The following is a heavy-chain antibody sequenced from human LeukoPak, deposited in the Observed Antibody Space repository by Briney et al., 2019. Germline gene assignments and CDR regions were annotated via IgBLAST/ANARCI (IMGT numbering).Heavy chain of an antibody. J-gene: IGHJ4*02. V-gene: IGHV3-33*01. CDR1: GFXFNKYG. CDR2: IWHDGRNK. Sequence: GGSLRLSCGASGFXFNKYGIHWVRQAPGKGLEWVAVIWHDGRNKYYADSVKGRFTVSRDNSKNTLYLELNSLRDEDTAVYYCARDRGSDDPIDYWGQGTLVTVSS. D-gene: IGHD2-15*01. CDR3: ARDRGSDDPIDY.